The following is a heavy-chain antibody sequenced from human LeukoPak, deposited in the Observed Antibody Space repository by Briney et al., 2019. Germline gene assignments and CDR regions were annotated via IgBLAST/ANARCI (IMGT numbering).Heavy chain of an antibody. J-gene: IGHJ4*02. V-gene: IGHV3-30*02. CDR2: IRYDGTTT. CDR1: GFTFSSYG. CDR3: ATKQWLAPPPDS. D-gene: IGHD6-19*01. Sequence: GGSLRLSCAASGFTFSSYGMHWVRQAPGKGLEWVAFIRYDGTTTYYAGSVKGRFTVSRDNADNTMFLQMNSVRDEDTAVYYCATKQWLAPPPDSWGQGTPVTVSS.